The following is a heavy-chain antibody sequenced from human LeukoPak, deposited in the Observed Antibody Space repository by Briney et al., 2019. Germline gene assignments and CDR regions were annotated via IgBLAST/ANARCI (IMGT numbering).Heavy chain of an antibody. V-gene: IGHV3-23*01. Sequence: GGSLRLSCAASGLTFSSYAMSWVRQAPGKGLEWVSAISGSGGSTYYADSVKGRFTISRDNSKNTLYLQMNSLRAEDTAVYYCAKDWSGASGYYFDYWGQGTLVTVSS. CDR1: GLTFSSYA. CDR3: AKDWSGASGYYFDY. J-gene: IGHJ4*02. CDR2: ISGSGGST. D-gene: IGHD1-26*01.